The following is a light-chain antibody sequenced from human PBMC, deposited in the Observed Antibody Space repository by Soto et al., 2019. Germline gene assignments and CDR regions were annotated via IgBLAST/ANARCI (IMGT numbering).Light chain of an antibody. V-gene: IGKV1-5*01. CDR2: VAS. CDR1: QNIGSW. J-gene: IGKJ5*01. CDR3: QQYNSYSGT. Sequence: DIQMTQSPSTLSASVGDRVTITCRASQNIGSWLAWYQQKPGKAPKVLIYVASSLERGVPPRFSGSGSGTEFTLTISSLQPDDFATYYCQQYNSYSGTFGQGTRLEIK.